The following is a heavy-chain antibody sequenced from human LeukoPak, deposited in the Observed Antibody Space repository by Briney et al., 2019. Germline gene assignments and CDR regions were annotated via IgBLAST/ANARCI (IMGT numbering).Heavy chain of an antibody. J-gene: IGHJ4*02. CDR1: GGTFSSYA. D-gene: IGHD6-19*01. Sequence: GASVKVSCKASGGTFSSYAISWVRQAPGQGLEWMGRIIPIFGTANYAKKFQGRVTITTDESTSTAYMELSSLRSEDTAVYYCARDSGGPVEFAYWGQGTLVTVSS. CDR3: ARDSGGPVEFAY. CDR2: IIPIFGTA. V-gene: IGHV1-69*05.